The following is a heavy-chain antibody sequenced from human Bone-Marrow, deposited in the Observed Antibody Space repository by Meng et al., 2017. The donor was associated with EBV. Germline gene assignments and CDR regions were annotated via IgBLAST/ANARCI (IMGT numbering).Heavy chain of an antibody. Sequence: VHVVELGGGLVQPGGSLRLSCAASGFTFSSYAMSWVRQAPGKGLEWVSAISGSGGSTYYADSVKGRFTISRDNSKNTLYLQMNSLRAEDTAVYYRAKDYGDYAAFDYWGQGTLVTVSS. CDR2: ISGSGGST. CDR1: GFTFSSYA. CDR3: AKDYGDYAAFDY. D-gene: IGHD4-17*01. V-gene: IGHV3-23*04. J-gene: IGHJ4*02.